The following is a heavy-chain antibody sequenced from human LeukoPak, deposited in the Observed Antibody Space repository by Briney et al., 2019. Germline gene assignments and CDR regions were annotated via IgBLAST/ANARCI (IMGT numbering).Heavy chain of an antibody. D-gene: IGHD1-26*01. Sequence: SVKVSCKASGGAFSSYALSWVRQAPGQGLEWMGRITATLDITYYEQNFQGRLTITAAKSTSTAYIELSSLRSEDTAIYFCAYMVSGNYSPHDYWGQGTLVTVSS. CDR2: ITATLDIT. CDR1: GGAFSSYA. V-gene: IGHV1-69*04. J-gene: IGHJ4*02. CDR3: AYMVSGNYSPHDY.